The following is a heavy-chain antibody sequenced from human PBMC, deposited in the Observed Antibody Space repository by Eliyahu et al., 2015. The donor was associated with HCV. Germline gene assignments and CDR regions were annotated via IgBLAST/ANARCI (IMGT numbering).Heavy chain of an antibody. Sequence: EVQLVESGGVVVQPGGSLRLSCAASGFTFDDYTMHWVRQAPGKGLEWVSLISWDGGSTYYADSVKGRFTISRDNSKNSLYLQMNSLRTEDTALYYCAKDGRRYFQHWGQGTLVTVSS. V-gene: IGHV3-43*01. CDR1: GFTFDDYT. CDR2: ISWDGGST. J-gene: IGHJ1*01. CDR3: AKDGRRYFQH.